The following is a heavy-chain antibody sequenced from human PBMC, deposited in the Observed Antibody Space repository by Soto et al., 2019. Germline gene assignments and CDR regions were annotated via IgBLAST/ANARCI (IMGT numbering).Heavy chain of an antibody. CDR1: GGSISSSSYY. J-gene: IGHJ4*02. D-gene: IGHD4-4*01. Sequence: QLQLQESGPGLVKPSETLSLTCTVSGGSISSSSYYWGWIRQPPGQGLEWIGSIYYSGSTYYNPSLKSRVTISVDTSKNQFSLKLSSVTAADTAVYYCARRDFDGNSGLDYWGQGTLVTVSS. CDR2: IYYSGST. CDR3: ARRDFDGNSGLDY. V-gene: IGHV4-39*01.